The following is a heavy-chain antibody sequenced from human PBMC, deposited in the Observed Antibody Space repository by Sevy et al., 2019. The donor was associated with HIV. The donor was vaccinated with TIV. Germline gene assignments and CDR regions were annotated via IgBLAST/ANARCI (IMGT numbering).Heavy chain of an antibody. CDR2: IGTYNGHR. J-gene: IGHJ5*02. Sequence: ATVKVSCKASGYTFTDYGITWVRQAPGQGLEWMGWIGTYNGHRNYTQKFQARVTMTTDTSTSTVYLEMTNLRSDDTAVYYCARGISALPLTGVWFDPWGQGTLVTVSS. V-gene: IGHV1-18*01. CDR1: GYTFTDYG. D-gene: IGHD2-21*02. CDR3: ARGISALPLTGVWFDP.